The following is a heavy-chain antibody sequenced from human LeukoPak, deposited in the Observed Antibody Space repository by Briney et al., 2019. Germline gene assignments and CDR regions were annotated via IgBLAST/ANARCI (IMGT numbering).Heavy chain of an antibody. CDR3: ARDRHDCSGGSCYSEGIDY. CDR2: IWYDGSNK. V-gene: IGHV3-33*08. CDR1: GFTFSSYG. Sequence: GRSLRLSCAASGFTFSSYGMHWVRQAPGKGLEWVAVIWYDGSNKYYADSVKGRFTISRDNSKNTLYLQMNSLRAEDTAVYYCARDRHDCSGGSCYSEGIDYWGQGTLVTVSS. J-gene: IGHJ4*02. D-gene: IGHD2-15*01.